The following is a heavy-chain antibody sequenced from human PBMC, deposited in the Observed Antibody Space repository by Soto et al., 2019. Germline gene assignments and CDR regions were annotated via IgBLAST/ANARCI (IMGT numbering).Heavy chain of an antibody. Sequence: SETLSLTGNLSGGSFHNFYWLWIRQPRGKGLEWVGHVHYSGSTNYSPSLNSRATISLDTSKSQLSLKLRSVTAADTAMYFCARGVDYYATSGYFSFDSWGQGIPVTVSS. J-gene: IGHJ4*02. CDR3: ARGVDYYATSGYFSFDS. V-gene: IGHV4-59*01. D-gene: IGHD3-16*01. CDR1: GGSFHNFY. CDR2: VHYSGST.